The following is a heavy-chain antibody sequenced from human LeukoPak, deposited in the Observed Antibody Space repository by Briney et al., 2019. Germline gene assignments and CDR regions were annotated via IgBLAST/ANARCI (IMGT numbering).Heavy chain of an antibody. CDR1: GFSFGNYA. V-gene: IGHV3-23*01. Sequence: GGSLRLSCVASGFSFGNYAMSWVRQAPGKGLQWVSQISGTGGATWYAGFARDRFTISRDNSKKTLYLQMSGLRVEDTAVYYCAKGRDFWSGYSLDYWGQGTLVTVSS. CDR2: ISGTGGAT. D-gene: IGHD3-3*01. J-gene: IGHJ4*02. CDR3: AKGRDFWSGYSLDY.